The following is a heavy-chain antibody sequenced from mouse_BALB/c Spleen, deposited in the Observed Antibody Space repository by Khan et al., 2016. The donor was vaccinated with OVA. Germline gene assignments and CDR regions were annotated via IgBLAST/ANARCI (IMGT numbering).Heavy chain of an antibody. CDR1: GYIFTSYM. J-gene: IGHJ3*01. Sequence: VQLKQSGAELARPGASVKMSCKASGYIFTSYMIHWVKQRPGQGLEWIGDINPSSGYNNYNQKFKDKATLTADKSSSTAYMQLSSLTSEDSAVYYCARGGYGSFGFWGQGTLVTVSA. CDR3: ARGGYGSFGF. V-gene: IGHV1-4*01. CDR2: INPSSGYN. D-gene: IGHD1-1*01.